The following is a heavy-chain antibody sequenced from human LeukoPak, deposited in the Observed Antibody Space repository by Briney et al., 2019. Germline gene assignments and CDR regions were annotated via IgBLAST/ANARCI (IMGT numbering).Heavy chain of an antibody. CDR1: GYPFTAYF. V-gene: IGHV1-2*02. CDR2: INPNSGDT. D-gene: IGHD5-24*01. Sequence: GASVKVSCKSSGYPFTAYFIHWVRQAPGQGLEWMGWINPNSGDTNYVQEFQGRVTMTRDTSISTSYMELTSLRSDDTAVYYCAKDSRRDGYTCFDYWGQGTLVTVSS. J-gene: IGHJ4*02. CDR3: AKDSRRDGYTCFDY.